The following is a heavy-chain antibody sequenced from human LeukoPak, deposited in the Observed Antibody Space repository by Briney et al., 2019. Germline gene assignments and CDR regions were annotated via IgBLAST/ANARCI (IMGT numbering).Heavy chain of an antibody. CDR1: GFTFSSYE. CDR3: ARVASEIVVVTRRS. J-gene: IGHJ4*02. CDR2: ISSSGSTI. Sequence: GGSLRLPCAASGFTFSSYEMNWVRQAPGKGLEWVSYISSSGSTIYYADSVKGRFTISRDNAKNSLYLQMNSLRAEDTAVYYCARVASEIVVVTRRSWGQGTLVTVSS. V-gene: IGHV3-48*03. D-gene: IGHD3-22*01.